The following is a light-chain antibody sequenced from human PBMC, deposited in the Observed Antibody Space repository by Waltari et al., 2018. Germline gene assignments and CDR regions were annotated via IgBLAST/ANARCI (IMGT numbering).Light chain of an antibody. Sequence: SYVLTQPPSVSVAPGQTARITCEGTDIGYKSVHWYHQRPGQAPVLVLHENSDRPSGVPGRISGSNSVNMATLSISRVEAGDEADYYCQVWDSRSDHVVFGGGTKLTVL. J-gene: IGLJ2*01. CDR2: ENS. CDR3: QVWDSRSDHVV. CDR1: DIGYKS. V-gene: IGLV3-21*02.